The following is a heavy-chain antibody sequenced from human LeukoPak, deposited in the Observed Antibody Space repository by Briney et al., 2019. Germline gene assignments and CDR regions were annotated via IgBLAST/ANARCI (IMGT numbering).Heavy chain of an antibody. D-gene: IGHD2-2*01. CDR3: SGRSGFSSLS. J-gene: IGHJ5*02. Sequence: GGSLRVSREASGFTFNIHWVNWVRQAPGKGLEWLANIRPDGSEKVYVDSVRGRFTISRDNTKNSVYLQMNNLRSEDSAVYYCSGRSGFSSLSWGQGIRVTVSS. V-gene: IGHV3-7*01. CDR1: GFTFNIHW. CDR2: IRPDGSEK.